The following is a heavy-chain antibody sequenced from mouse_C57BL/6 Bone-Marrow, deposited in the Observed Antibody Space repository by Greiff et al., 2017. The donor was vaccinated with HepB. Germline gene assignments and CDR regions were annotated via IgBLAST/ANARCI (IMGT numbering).Heavy chain of an antibody. Sequence: VQRVESGAELVRPGASVKLSCKASGYTFTDYYINWVKQRPGQGLEWIARIYPGSGNTYYNEKFKGKATLTAEKSSSTAYMQLSSLTSEDSAVYFCARGNYIAYWGQGTLVTVSA. V-gene: IGHV1-76*01. D-gene: IGHD1-3*01. CDR1: GYTFTDYY. CDR2: IYPGSGNT. CDR3: ARGNYIAY. J-gene: IGHJ3*01.